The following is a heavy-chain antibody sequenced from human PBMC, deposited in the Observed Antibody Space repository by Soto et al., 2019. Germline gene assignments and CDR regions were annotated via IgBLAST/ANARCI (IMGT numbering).Heavy chain of an antibody. D-gene: IGHD3-9*01. CDR1: GFTFSSYS. CDR3: ARAMDFGWLLSTNVRGYIDV. V-gene: IGHV3-21*01. Sequence: EVQLVESGGGLVKPGGSLRLSCAASGFTFSSYSMNWVRQAPGKGLEWVSSIISSSSYIYYADSVKGRFTISRDNVKNYLYLQMNSLRAEDTAVYYCARAMDFGWLLSTNVRGYIDVWGKGTTVTVSS. J-gene: IGHJ6*03. CDR2: IISSSSYI.